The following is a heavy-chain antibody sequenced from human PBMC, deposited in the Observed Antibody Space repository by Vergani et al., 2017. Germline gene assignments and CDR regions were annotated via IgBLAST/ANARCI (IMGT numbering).Heavy chain of an antibody. V-gene: IGHV3-15*01. CDR2: IKSKTDGGTT. J-gene: IGHJ4*02. CDR3: TTEDYYDSSGYLF. Sequence: EVQLVESGGGLVKPGGSLRLSCAASGFTFSNAWMSWVRQAPGKGLEWVGRIKSKTDGGTTDYAAPVKGRFTISRDDSKNTLYLQMNSLKTEDTAVYYGTTEDYYDSSGYLFWGQGTLVTVSS. D-gene: IGHD3-22*01. CDR1: GFTFSNAW.